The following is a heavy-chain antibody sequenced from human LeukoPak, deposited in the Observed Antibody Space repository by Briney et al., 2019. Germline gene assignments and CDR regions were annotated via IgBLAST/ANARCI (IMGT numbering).Heavy chain of an antibody. D-gene: IGHD6-13*01. CDR1: GFTFSSYS. CDR3: AGDRTAAAYNWFDP. Sequence: PGGSLRLSCAASGFTFSSYSMNWVRQAPGKGLEWVSSISSSSYIYYADSVKGRFTISRDNAKNSLYLQMNSLRAEDTAVYYCAGDRTAAAYNWFDPWGQGTLVTVSS. V-gene: IGHV3-21*01. CDR2: ISSSSYI. J-gene: IGHJ5*02.